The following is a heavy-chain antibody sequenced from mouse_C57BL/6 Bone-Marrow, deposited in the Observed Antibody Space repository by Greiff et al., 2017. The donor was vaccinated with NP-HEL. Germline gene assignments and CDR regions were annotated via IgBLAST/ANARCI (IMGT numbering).Heavy chain of an antibody. CDR2: IYPRSGNT. CDR3: ADGSSYGDAMDY. J-gene: IGHJ4*01. V-gene: IGHV1-81*01. D-gene: IGHD1-1*01. CDR1: GYTFTSYG. Sequence: VQLQESGAELARPGASVKLSCKASGYTFTSYGISWVKQRTGQGLEWIGEIYPRSGNTYYNEKFKGKATLTADKSSSTAYMELRSLTSEDSAVYFCADGSSYGDAMDYWGQGTSVTVSS.